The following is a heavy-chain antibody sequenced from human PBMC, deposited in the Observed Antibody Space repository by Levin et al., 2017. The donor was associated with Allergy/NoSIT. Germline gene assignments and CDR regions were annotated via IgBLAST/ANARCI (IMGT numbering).Heavy chain of an antibody. V-gene: IGHV3-74*01. CDR3: TRRAREVWFGDDDYFDH. Sequence: PGGSLRLSCAASGFTLSSHWMHWVRQAPGKGLVWVSRISGDGTRTSYADSVRGRFTISSDNAKSTLYLPINSLRVEDTAVYYCTRRAREVWFGDDDYFDHWGQGILVSVSS. CDR2: ISGDGTRT. CDR1: GFTLSSHW. D-gene: IGHD3-10*01. J-gene: IGHJ4*02.